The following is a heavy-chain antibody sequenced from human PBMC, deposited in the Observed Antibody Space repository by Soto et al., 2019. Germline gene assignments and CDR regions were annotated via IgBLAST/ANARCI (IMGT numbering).Heavy chain of an antibody. Sequence: VQLQESGPGLVMPSQTLSLTCTVSGDSISSGDYYWGWIRQHPGRGLEWIGYISYSEITYYNPARKSRLTISLDTSKNQFSLELNSVTAADTAIYYCARYHEFWSGHADAFDVWGQGTMVTVSS. CDR1: GDSISSGDYY. CDR3: ARYHEFWSGHADAFDV. CDR2: ISYSEIT. D-gene: IGHD3-3*01. V-gene: IGHV4-31*03. J-gene: IGHJ3*01.